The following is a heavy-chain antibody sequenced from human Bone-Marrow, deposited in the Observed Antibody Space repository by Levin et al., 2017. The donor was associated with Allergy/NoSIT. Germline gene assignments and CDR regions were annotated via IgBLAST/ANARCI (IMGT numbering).Heavy chain of an antibody. D-gene: IGHD3/OR15-3a*01. J-gene: IGHJ6*02. CDR1: GFTFSDHY. V-gene: IGHV3-72*01. Sequence: GGSLRLSCAGSGFTFSDHYIDWVRQAPGKGLEWVGRITNKGRSYTAEYAASMTGRFTISRDDSKNSVYLEMNSLRTEDTAVYYCADLGLSYGLDVWGQGTTVTVSS. CDR2: ITNKGRSYTA. CDR3: ADLGLSYGLDV.